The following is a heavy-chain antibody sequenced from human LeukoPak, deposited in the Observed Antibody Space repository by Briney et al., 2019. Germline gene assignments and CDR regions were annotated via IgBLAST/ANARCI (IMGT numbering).Heavy chain of an antibody. J-gene: IGHJ4*02. CDR1: GLTFSSHD. Sequence: GGSLRLSCAASGLTFSSHDMNWVRQAPGKGLEWVSAISGSGGSTYYADSVKGRFTISRDNSKNTLYLQMNSLRAEDTAVYYCAKDPRVTTSYFDYWGQGTLVTVSS. D-gene: IGHD4-17*01. V-gene: IGHV3-23*01. CDR2: ISGSGGST. CDR3: AKDPRVTTSYFDY.